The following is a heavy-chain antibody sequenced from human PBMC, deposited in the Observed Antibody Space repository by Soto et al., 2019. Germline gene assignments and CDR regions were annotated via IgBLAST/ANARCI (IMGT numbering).Heavy chain of an antibody. Sequence: ASVKVSCKASGYTFTSYYMHWVRQAPGQGLEWMGIINPSGGSTSYAQKFQGRVTMTRDTSTSTAYMELRSLRSDDTAVYYCARRPYYDFWSGPVFDYWGQGTLVTVSS. CDR3: ARRPYYDFWSGPVFDY. V-gene: IGHV1-46*01. D-gene: IGHD3-3*01. CDR1: GYTFTSYY. CDR2: INPSGGST. J-gene: IGHJ4*02.